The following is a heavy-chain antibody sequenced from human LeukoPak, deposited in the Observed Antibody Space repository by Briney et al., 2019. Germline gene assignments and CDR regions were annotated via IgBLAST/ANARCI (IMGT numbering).Heavy chain of an antibody. CDR3: ARDQDIVVVPAALRHNWFDP. D-gene: IGHD2-2*01. CDR1: GYTFTGYY. V-gene: IGHV1-2*02. CDR2: INPNSGGT. Sequence: GASVKVSCKASGYTFTGYYMHWVRQAPGQGLEWMGWINPNSGGTNYAQKFQGRVTMTRDTSISTAYMELSRLRSDDTAVYYCARDQDIVVVPAALRHNWFDPWGQGTLVTVSS. J-gene: IGHJ5*02.